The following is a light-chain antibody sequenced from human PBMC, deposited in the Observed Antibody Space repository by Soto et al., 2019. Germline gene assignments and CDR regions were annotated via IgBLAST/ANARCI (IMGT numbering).Light chain of an antibody. CDR3: LQDYLYPWT. V-gene: IGKV1-6*01. J-gene: IGKJ1*01. Sequence: GDRVTITCRVSQGVRDDLGWYQQKPGKAPKLLIYAASTLQSGVPSRFSGSGSGTDFTLTISSLQPEDFATYYCLQDYLYPWTFGQGTKVDIK. CDR1: QGVRDD. CDR2: AAS.